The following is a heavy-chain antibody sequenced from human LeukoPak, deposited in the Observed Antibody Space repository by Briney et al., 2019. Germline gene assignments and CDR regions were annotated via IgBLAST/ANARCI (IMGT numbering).Heavy chain of an antibody. D-gene: IGHD6-6*01. CDR3: ASTVRYNWFDP. Sequence: GASLKISCKGSGYSFTSYWIGWVRQMPGKGLEWMGIIYPGDSDTRYSPSFQGQVTISADKSISTAYLQWSSPKASDTAMYYCASTVRYNWFDPWGQGTLVTVSS. V-gene: IGHV5-51*01. CDR1: GYSFTSYW. CDR2: IYPGDSDT. J-gene: IGHJ5*02.